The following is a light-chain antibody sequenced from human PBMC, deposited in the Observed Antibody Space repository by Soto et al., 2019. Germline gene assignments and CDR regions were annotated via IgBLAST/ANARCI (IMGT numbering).Light chain of an antibody. CDR3: QPYHKWPPRS. J-gene: IGKJ1*01. Sequence: RAMLSCRDSQTVNNNYLAWYQQKPGQPPRLLMYGVYTRAPGTPARFSGSGSGSEFTLGIRSLPSEASAVHYRQPYHKWPPRSFCQGTKVDIK. CDR2: GVY. V-gene: IGKV3D-15*01. CDR1: QTVNNNY.